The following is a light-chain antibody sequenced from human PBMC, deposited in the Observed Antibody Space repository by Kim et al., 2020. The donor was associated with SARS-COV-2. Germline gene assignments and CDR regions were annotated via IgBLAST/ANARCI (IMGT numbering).Light chain of an antibody. Sequence: DIVMTQSPDSLAVSLGERATLNCKSSQTVLYNSNNKNYLAWYQQKPGQAPKLLIYWASIRESGVSDRFSGSGSETDFTLTINSLQAEDVAVIYVRRGYGAPASFAEGPKLE. CDR3: RRGYGAPAS. V-gene: IGKV4-1*01. CDR1: QTVLYNSNNKNY. J-gene: IGKJ2*03. CDR2: WAS.